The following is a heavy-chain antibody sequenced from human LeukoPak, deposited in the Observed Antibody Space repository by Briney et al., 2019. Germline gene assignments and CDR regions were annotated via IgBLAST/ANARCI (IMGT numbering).Heavy chain of an antibody. CDR1: GGSISTSDRY. CDR3: ARHPEVMVRGVLYYMDL. V-gene: IGHV4-39*01. CDR2: IYDSGIT. J-gene: IGHJ6*03. Sequence: PSETLSLTCTVSGGSISTSDRYWGWIRHPPGKGLEGSGSIYDSGITYRNPSLKSRITISVSTSKNQFSLTLISLTPAHRAVYYCARHPEVMVRGVLYYMDLWGKGTTVTISS. D-gene: IGHD3-10*01.